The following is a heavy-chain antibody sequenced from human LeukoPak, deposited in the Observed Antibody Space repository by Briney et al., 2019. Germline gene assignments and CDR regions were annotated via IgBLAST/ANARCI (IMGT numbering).Heavy chain of an antibody. CDR2: IKQDGSEK. D-gene: IGHD3-3*01. J-gene: IGHJ6*02. Sequence: GGSLRLSCAASGFTFSSYWMSWVRQAPGKGLEWVANIKQDGSEKYYADSVKGRFTISRDNSKNTLYLQMNSLRAEDTAVYYCARDLLYDSGYYYGMDVWGQGATVTVSS. CDR3: ARDLLYDSGYYYGMDV. V-gene: IGHV3-7*01. CDR1: GFTFSSYW.